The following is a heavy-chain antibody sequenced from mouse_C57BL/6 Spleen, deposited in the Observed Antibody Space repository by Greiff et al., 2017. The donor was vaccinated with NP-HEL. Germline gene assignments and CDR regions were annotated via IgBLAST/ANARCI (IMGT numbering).Heavy chain of an antibody. CDR2: IDPSDSET. Sequence: QVQLQQPGAELVRPGSSVKLSCKASGYTFTSYWMHWVKQRPIQGLEWIGNIDPSDSETHYNQKFKDKATLTVDKSSSTAYMQLSSLTSEDSAVYDCARNGLVDYFDYWGQGTPLTVSS. J-gene: IGHJ2*01. CDR3: ARNGLVDYFDY. CDR1: GYTFTSYW. V-gene: IGHV1-52*01. D-gene: IGHD3-1*01.